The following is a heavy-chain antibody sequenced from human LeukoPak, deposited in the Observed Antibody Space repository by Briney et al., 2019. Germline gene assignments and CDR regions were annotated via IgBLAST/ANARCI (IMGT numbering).Heavy chain of an antibody. J-gene: IGHJ4*02. D-gene: IGHD6-19*01. CDR2: ISGSGGST. CDR1: GFTFSSYA. Sequence: GGSLRLSCAASGFTFSSYAMSWVRQAPGKGLEWVSAISGSGGSTYYADSVKGRSTISRDNSKNTLYLQMNSLRAEDTAVYYCASAPRYSSGWYGGFDYWGQGTLVTVSS. V-gene: IGHV3-23*01. CDR3: ASAPRYSSGWYGGFDY.